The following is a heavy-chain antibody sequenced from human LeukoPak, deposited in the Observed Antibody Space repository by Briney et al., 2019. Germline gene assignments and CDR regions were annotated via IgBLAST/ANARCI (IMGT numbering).Heavy chain of an antibody. Sequence: SQTLSLTCTVSGGSISTVGYYWSWTRQPAGKGLEWIGRIYARGNTNYNPSLESRVAMSLDTSKNQFSLKLTSVTAADTAVYFCVGDRSSGDAFDIWGQGTVVTVSS. CDR2: IYARGNT. V-gene: IGHV4-61*02. CDR3: VGDRSSGDAFDI. CDR1: GGSISTVGYY. D-gene: IGHD2-2*01. J-gene: IGHJ3*02.